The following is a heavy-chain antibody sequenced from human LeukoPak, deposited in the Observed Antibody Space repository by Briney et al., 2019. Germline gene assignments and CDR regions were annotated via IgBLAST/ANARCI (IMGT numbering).Heavy chain of an antibody. CDR3: ARDWYGAYGMVV. V-gene: IGHV3-21*01. CDR1: GFTFISYN. Sequence: SGGSLRLSCAASGFTFISYNMNWVRQAPGKGLEWVSSTSSNSRNLYYVDSVKGRFTISRDNAENALYLQMDSLRAEDTAVYYCARDWYGAYGMVVWGEGATVTVSS. J-gene: IGHJ6*04. CDR2: TSSNSRNL. D-gene: IGHD3-10*01.